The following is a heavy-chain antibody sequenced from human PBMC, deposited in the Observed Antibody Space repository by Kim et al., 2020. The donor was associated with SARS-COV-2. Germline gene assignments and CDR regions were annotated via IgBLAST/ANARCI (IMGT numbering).Heavy chain of an antibody. CDR2: ITGSGGNT. CDR3: AKDYSGSWRGFDP. J-gene: IGHJ5*02. CDR1: GFTFTSYA. Sequence: GGSLRLSCAASGFTFTSYAMGWVRQAPGKGLEWVSAITGSGGNTFYADSVKGRFTVSKDISKNTLYLQMNSLRAEDTAIYYCAKDYSGSWRGFDPWGQGTLVTVSS. D-gene: IGHD1-26*01. V-gene: IGHV3-23*01.